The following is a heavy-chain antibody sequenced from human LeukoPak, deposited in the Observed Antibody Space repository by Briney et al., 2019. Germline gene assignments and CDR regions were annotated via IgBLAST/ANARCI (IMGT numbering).Heavy chain of an antibody. CDR1: GFTFSSYE. Sequence: PGGSLRLSCAASGFTFSSYEMNWVRQAPGKGLEWVSYISSSGSTIYYADSVKGRFTVSRDNAKNSLYLQMNSLRAEDTAVYYCAEPGITMIGGVWGKGTTVTISS. J-gene: IGHJ6*04. CDR3: AEPGITMIGGV. V-gene: IGHV3-48*03. CDR2: ISSSGSTI. D-gene: IGHD3-10*02.